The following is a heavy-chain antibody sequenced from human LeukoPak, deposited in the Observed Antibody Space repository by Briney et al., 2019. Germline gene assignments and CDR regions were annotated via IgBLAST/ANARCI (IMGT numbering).Heavy chain of an antibody. D-gene: IGHD3-10*01. CDR3: ARLTMVQGVMYYYYYMDV. V-gene: IGHV4-59*01. CDR1: GGSISSYY. Sequence: SETLSLTCTVSGGSISSYYWSWIRQPPGKGLEWIGYIYYSGSTNYNPSLKSRVTISVDTSKNQFSLKLSSVTAADTAAYYCARLTMVQGVMYYYYYMDVWGKGTTVTVSS. CDR2: IYYSGST. J-gene: IGHJ6*03.